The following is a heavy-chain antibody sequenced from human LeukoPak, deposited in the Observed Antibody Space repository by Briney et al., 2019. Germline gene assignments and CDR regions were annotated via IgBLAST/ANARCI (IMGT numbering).Heavy chain of an antibody. CDR1: GGTFISYA. CDR2: IIPIFGTT. CDR3: ARGPRSSWFFDY. V-gene: IGHV1-69*05. J-gene: IGHJ4*02. Sequence: ASVKVSCKASGGTFISYAISWVRQAPGQGLEWMGGIIPIFGTTNYAQKFQGRVTVTTDESTNTAYMELRSLRSEDTAVYYCARGPRSSWFFDYWGQGTLVTVSS. D-gene: IGHD6-13*01.